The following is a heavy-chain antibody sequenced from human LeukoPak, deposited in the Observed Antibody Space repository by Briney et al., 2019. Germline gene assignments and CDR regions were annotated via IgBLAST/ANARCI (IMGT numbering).Heavy chain of an antibody. CDR3: AKRIDYGDYFDY. CDR2: IYPGDSDT. V-gene: IGHV5-51*01. J-gene: IGHJ4*02. CDR1: GYSFTTYW. Sequence: GESLKISCKGSGYSFTTYWIGWVRQTPGKGLEWMGIIYPGDSDTRYSPSFQGQVTISADKSVTTAYLQWSSLKASDTAMYYCAKRIDYGDYFDYWGQGTLVTVSS. D-gene: IGHD4-17*01.